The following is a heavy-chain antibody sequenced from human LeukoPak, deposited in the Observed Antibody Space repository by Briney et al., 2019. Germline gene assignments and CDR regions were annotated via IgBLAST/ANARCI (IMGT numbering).Heavy chain of an antibody. CDR1: GFTFSSYG. D-gene: IGHD4-23*01. Sequence: GGSLRLSCAASGFTFSSYGMHWVRQAPGKGLEWVSYIGSSGSTVYCADSVKGRFTISRDNAKNSLYMQMESLRDEDTAIYYCARDTLEYSNSPDALDIWGQGTMVTVSS. CDR2: IGSSGSTV. V-gene: IGHV3-48*02. J-gene: IGHJ3*02. CDR3: ARDTLEYSNSPDALDI.